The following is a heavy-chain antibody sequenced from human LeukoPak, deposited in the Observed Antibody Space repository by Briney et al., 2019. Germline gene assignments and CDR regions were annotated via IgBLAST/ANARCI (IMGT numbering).Heavy chain of an antibody. CDR3: AKHRDYYGSGNFDY. CDR2: IGGSGDYT. CDR1: GFTFGSYA. D-gene: IGHD3-10*01. Sequence: GGSLRLSCAASGFTFGSYAMTWVRQAPGKGLEWVSTIGGSGDYTYYANSVKGRFTISRDNSKNTLYLQMNNLRAEDTAVYYCAKHRDYYGSGNFDYWGQGTLVTVSS. J-gene: IGHJ4*02. V-gene: IGHV3-23*01.